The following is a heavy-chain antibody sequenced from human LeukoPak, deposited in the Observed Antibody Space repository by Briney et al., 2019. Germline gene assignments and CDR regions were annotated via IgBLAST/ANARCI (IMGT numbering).Heavy chain of an antibody. D-gene: IGHD1-26*01. CDR3: ARDGHVELGSFHYGMDA. CDR2: IYTSGST. CDR1: GGSISSYY. Sequence: PSETLSLTCTVSGGSISSYYWSWIRQPAGKGLEWIGRIYTSGSTNYNPSLQSRVTMSVDTSKNQFSLKLSSVTAADTAVYYCARDGHVELGSFHYGMDAWGQGTTVTVPS. V-gene: IGHV4-4*07. J-gene: IGHJ6*02.